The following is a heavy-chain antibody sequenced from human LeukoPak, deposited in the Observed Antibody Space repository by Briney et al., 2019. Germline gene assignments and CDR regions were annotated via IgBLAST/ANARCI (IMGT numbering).Heavy chain of an antibody. D-gene: IGHD2-21*02. J-gene: IGHJ4*02. V-gene: IGHV3-33*01. CDR2: IWYDGSNK. CDR1: GFTFSSYG. Sequence: GGSLRLSCAASGFTFSSYGMHWVRQAPGKGLEWVAVIWYDGSNKYYADSVKGRFTISRDNSKNTLYLQMNSLRAEDTAVYYCAREYCGGDCYSFAQGCFDYWGQGTLVTVSS. CDR3: AREYCGGDCYSFAQGCFDY.